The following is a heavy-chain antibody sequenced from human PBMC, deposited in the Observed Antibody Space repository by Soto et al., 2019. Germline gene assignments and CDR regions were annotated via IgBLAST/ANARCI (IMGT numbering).Heavy chain of an antibody. J-gene: IGHJ5*02. CDR1: GYTFTSYG. D-gene: IGHD3-10*01. CDR3: ARDPLPYGSGTNWFDP. Sequence: ASVKVSCKASGYTFTSYGISWVRQAPGQGLEWMGWISGYNGNTHYAQNFQGRVTMTTDTSTSTAYMELRSLRSDDTAVYYCARDPLPYGSGTNWFDPWGQGTLVTVSS. V-gene: IGHV1-18*01. CDR2: ISGYNGNT.